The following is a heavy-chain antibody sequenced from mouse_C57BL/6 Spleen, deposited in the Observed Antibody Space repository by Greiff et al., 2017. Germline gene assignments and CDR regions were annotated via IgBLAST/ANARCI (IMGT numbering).Heavy chain of an antibody. J-gene: IGHJ2*01. CDR2: ISYDGSN. CDR3: ARAPVASFDY. Sequence: DVKLQESGPGLVKPSQSLSLTCSVTGYSITSGYYWNWIRQFPGNKLEWMGYISYDGSNNYNPSLKNRISITRDTSKNQFFLKLNSVTTEDTATYYCARAPVASFDYWGQGITLTVSS. D-gene: IGHD1-1*01. CDR1: GYSITSGYY. V-gene: IGHV3-6*01.